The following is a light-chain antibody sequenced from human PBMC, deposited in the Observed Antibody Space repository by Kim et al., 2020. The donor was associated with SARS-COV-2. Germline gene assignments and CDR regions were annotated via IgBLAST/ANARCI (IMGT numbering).Light chain of an antibody. Sequence: DVVMTQSPLSLPVTLGQPASISCRSSQSLVHSDGNTYLIWFQQRPGQSPRRLIYQVSDRDSGVPDRFSGSGSGTDFTLRISRVEAEDVGFYYCMQGTHWPYTFGQGTKVDIK. CDR1: QSLVHSDGNTY. J-gene: IGKJ2*01. V-gene: IGKV2-30*02. CDR3: MQGTHWPYT. CDR2: QVS.